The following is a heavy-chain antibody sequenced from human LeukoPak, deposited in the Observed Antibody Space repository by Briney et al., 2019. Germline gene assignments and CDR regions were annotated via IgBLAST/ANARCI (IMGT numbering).Heavy chain of an antibody. CDR1: GFTFSAYA. Sequence: GGSLRLPCAASGFTFSAYAMSWVRQAPGKGLEWVSGISVSGGTTDYADSVKGRFTISRDNSKNTLCLQMNSLRAEDTAVYYCAKVMGSSSSSDYWGQGTLVTVSS. CDR3: AKVMGSSSSSDY. V-gene: IGHV3-23*01. CDR2: ISVSGGTT. D-gene: IGHD6-13*01. J-gene: IGHJ4*02.